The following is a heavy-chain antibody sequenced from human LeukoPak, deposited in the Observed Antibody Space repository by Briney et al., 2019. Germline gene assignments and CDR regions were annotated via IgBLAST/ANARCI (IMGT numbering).Heavy chain of an antibody. D-gene: IGHD3-10*01. CDR3: ARGSKYYYASGSYSADY. CDR2: SIPSFGAP. J-gene: IGHJ4*02. V-gene: IGHV1-69*06. CDR1: GGTSSNYP. Sequence: ASVKVSCKASGGTSSNYPFNWVRQAPGQGFEWMGSSIPSFGAPAYAQKFEDRITLTADKSTGTVYMELSSLRSDDTAFYYCARGSKYYYASGSYSADYWGQGSLVSVSS.